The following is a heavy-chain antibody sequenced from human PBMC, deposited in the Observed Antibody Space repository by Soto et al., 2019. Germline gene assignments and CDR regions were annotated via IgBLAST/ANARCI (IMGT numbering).Heavy chain of an antibody. V-gene: IGHV3-30*18. CDR1: GFTFSSYG. Sequence: PGGSLRLSCAASGFTFSSYGMHWVRQAPGKGLEWVAVISYDGSNKYYADSVKGRFTISRDNSKNTLYLQMNSLGAEDTAVYYCAKDWSIAVAGIGWFDPWGQGTLVTVSS. CDR2: ISYDGSNK. D-gene: IGHD6-19*01. CDR3: AKDWSIAVAGIGWFDP. J-gene: IGHJ5*02.